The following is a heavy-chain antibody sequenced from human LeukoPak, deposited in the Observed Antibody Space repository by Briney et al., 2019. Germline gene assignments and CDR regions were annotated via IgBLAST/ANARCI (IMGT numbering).Heavy chain of an antibody. CDR2: INRNGDST. Sequence: GGSLRLSCAASGVTFGDYGMSWVRQAPGKGLEWVSGINRNGDSTGYADFVKGRFTISRDNAKNSLYLQMNSLRAEDTAVYYCARDAGADYYDSSGYIDYWGQGTLVTVSS. CDR3: ARDAGADYYDSSGYIDY. CDR1: GVTFGDYG. D-gene: IGHD3-22*01. V-gene: IGHV3-20*04. J-gene: IGHJ4*02.